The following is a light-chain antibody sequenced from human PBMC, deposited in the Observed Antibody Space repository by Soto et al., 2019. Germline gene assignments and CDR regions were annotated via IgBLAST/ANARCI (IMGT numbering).Light chain of an antibody. CDR1: QSVRGY. CDR2: GAS. CDR3: QQYNNWPPWT. V-gene: IGKV3-15*01. Sequence: EVVMTQSPATLSVSPGERATLSCGASQSVRGYLAWYQQKPGQAPRLLIHGASTRAPGVPARFSGSGSGTDFTLTISSLQSEDFAVYYCQQYNNWPPWTFGQGTKVEIK. J-gene: IGKJ1*01.